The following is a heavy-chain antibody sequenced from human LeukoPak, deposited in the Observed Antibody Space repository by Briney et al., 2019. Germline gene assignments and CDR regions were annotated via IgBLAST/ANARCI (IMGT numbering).Heavy chain of an antibody. CDR2: IYYTGIT. Sequence: SETLSLTCTVSGASISGNSFYWGWVCQPPGKGLEWIGNIYYTGITYYNPSLKSRVTISVDTSKNQFSLRLNSVTAADTAIYYCASPGITTFDYWGQGTLVTVSS. J-gene: IGHJ4*02. V-gene: IGHV4-39*01. CDR3: ASPGITTFDY. CDR1: GASISGNSFY. D-gene: IGHD3-22*01.